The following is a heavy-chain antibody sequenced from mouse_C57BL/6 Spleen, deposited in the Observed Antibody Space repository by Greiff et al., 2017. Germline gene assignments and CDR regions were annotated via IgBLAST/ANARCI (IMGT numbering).Heavy chain of an antibody. D-gene: IGHD1-1*01. Sequence: QVQLQQSGPELVKPGASVKISCKASGYAFSSSWMNWVKQRPGKGLEWIGRIYPGAGDTNYNGKFKGKATLTADKSSRTAYMQLSSLTSEDSAVYFCANPYSYGSSGLAMDYWGQGTSVTVSS. CDR1: GYAFSSSW. CDR2: IYPGAGDT. V-gene: IGHV1-82*01. CDR3: ANPYSYGSSGLAMDY. J-gene: IGHJ4*01.